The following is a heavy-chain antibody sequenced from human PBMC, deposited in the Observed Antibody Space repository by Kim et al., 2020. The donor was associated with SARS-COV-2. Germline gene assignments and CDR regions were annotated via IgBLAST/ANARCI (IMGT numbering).Heavy chain of an antibody. J-gene: IGHJ3*02. D-gene: IGHD3-16*02. Sequence: SETLSLTCAVSGGSISSSNWWSWVRQPPGKGLEWIGEIYHSGSTNYNPSLKSRVTISVDKSKNQFSLKLSSVTAADTAVYYCARIKHIWGSYRPGGAFDIWGQGTMVTVSS. CDR3: ARIKHIWGSYRPGGAFDI. CDR1: GGSISSSNW. CDR2: IYHSGST. V-gene: IGHV4-4*02.